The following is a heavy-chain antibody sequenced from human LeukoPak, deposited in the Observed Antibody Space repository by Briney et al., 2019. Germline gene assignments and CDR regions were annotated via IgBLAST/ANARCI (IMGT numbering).Heavy chain of an antibody. J-gene: IGHJ6*03. CDR1: GGSISSSSYY. CDR2: IYYSGST. Sequence: SSETLSLTCTVSGGSISSSSYYWGWIRQPPGKGLEWIGSIYYSGSTFYNPSLKSRVTISVDTSKNQFSLKLTSVTAADTAVYYCARDYYDSSGYYAYYYYYMDVWGKGTTVTVSS. V-gene: IGHV4-39*07. CDR3: ARDYYDSSGYYAYYYYYMDV. D-gene: IGHD3-22*01.